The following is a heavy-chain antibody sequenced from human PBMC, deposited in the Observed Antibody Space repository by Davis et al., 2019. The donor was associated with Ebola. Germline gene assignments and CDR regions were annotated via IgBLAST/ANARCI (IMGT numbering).Heavy chain of an antibody. D-gene: IGHD6-6*01. CDR3: ARVLAARPWYFDL. CDR1: GFTFSSNN. J-gene: IGHJ2*01. V-gene: IGHV3-74*01. CDR2: INSEGSGT. Sequence: GESLKISCEASGFTFSSNNMNWVRQAPGKGLVWVSRINSEGSGTSYADSVKGRFTISRDNAKNSLYLQMNSLRAEDTAVYYCARVLAARPWYFDLWGRGTLVTVSS.